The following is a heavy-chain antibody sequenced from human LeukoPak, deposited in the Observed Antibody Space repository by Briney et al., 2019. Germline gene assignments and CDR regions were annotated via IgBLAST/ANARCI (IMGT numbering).Heavy chain of an antibody. CDR2: ISGSGGST. J-gene: IGHJ4*02. Sequence: GGSLRLSRAASGFTFSSYAMSWVRQAPGKGLEWVSAISGSGGSTYYADSVKGRFTISRDNSKNTLYLQMNSLRAEDTAVYYCAKIYYYDSSGYPDYWGQGTLVTVSS. V-gene: IGHV3-23*01. CDR3: AKIYYYDSSGYPDY. CDR1: GFTFSSYA. D-gene: IGHD3-22*01.